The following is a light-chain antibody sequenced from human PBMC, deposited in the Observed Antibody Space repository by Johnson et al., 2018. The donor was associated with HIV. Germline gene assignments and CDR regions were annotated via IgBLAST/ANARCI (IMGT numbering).Light chain of an antibody. J-gene: IGLJ1*01. V-gene: IGLV1-51*02. CDR1: SSNIGNNY. CDR3: GTWASSHYV. CDR2: ENN. Sequence: QSVLTQPPSVSAAPGQKVTISCSGSSSNIGNNYVSWYQQLPGTAPKLLIYENNKRPSGIPDRFSGSKSGTSATLGITGLQTGDEADYYCGTWASSHYVFGTGNKVTVL.